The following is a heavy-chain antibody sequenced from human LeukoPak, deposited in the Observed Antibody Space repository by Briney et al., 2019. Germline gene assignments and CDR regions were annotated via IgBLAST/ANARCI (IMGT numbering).Heavy chain of an antibody. Sequence: GGSLRLSCAASGFTFSSYSMNWVRQAPGKGLEYVSYISSGSGTIYYADSVKGRFTISRDSAKNSLYLQMNSLSAEDTAVYYCARAQKYSYDAFDIWGQGTMVTVSS. D-gene: IGHD4-11*01. CDR1: GFTFSSYS. CDR2: ISSGSGTI. J-gene: IGHJ3*02. CDR3: ARAQKYSYDAFDI. V-gene: IGHV3-48*04.